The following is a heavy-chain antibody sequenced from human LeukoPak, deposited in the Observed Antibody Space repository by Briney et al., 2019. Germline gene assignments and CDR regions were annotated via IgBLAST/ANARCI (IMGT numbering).Heavy chain of an antibody. CDR1: GYTFTGYY. J-gene: IGHJ6*03. D-gene: IGHD3-3*01. Sequence: ASVKVSCKASGYTFTGYYMHWVRQAPGQGLEWMGWINPNSGGTNYAQKFQGRVTMTRDTSISTAYMELSRLRSDDTAVYYCARAPYFWSGSSYYYYRDVGGKGPTVTVSS. CDR3: ARAPYFWSGSSYYYYRDV. CDR2: INPNSGGT. V-gene: IGHV1-2*02.